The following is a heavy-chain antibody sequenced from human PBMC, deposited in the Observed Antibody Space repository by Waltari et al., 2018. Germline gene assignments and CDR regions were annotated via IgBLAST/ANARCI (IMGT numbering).Heavy chain of an antibody. CDR2: ISIDGSYK. J-gene: IGHJ4*02. V-gene: IGHV3-30*18. D-gene: IGHD1-26*01. CDR1: GFTFRSYG. CDR3: AKDHQWEVLLPIYQIDY. Sequence: QVQLVESGGGVVRPGRSLRLSCAASGFTFRSYGMHWVRQIPGKGVEWLTFISIDGSYKYYADSVKGRFTSYKDNSRNTLYLQMNSLRPEDTAVYFCAKDHQWEVLLPIYQIDYWGRGTLVTVSS.